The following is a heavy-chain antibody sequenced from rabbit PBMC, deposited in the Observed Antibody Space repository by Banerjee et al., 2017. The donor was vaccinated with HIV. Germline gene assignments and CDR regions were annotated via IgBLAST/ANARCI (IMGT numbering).Heavy chain of an antibody. V-gene: IGHV1S43*01. CDR1: GLDFSSSYW. CDR2: IYTGSGAT. D-gene: IGHD4-1*01. Sequence: QQQLEESGGGLVKPGGSLTLTCKASGLDFSSSYWICWVRQAPGKGLEWIGCIYTGSGATYYANWVNGRFTISRSSSLNTVDLKMTSLTAADTATYFCARDLAGVIGWNFNLWGPGTLVTVS. CDR3: ARDLAGVIGWNFNL. J-gene: IGHJ4*01.